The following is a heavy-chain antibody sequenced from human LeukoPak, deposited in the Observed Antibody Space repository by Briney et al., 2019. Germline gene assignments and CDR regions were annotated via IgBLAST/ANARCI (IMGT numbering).Heavy chain of an antibody. Sequence: GESLMISSKGSAYGFSTNWIGWVRQMPGKGLEWMGIIYPGDSDTRYSPSFQGQVTISADKSISTAYLQWSSLKASDTAMYFCARPSLTGYYYFDYWGQRTLVTVSS. CDR3: ARPSLTGYYYFDY. V-gene: IGHV5-51*01. J-gene: IGHJ4*02. D-gene: IGHD3-9*01. CDR1: AYGFSTNW. CDR2: IYPGDSDT.